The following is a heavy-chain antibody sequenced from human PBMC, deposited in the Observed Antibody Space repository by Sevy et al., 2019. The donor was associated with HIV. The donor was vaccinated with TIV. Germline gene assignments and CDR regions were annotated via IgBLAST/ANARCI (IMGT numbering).Heavy chain of an antibody. CDR1: GFTFDDYA. CDR2: ISWNSGSI. Sequence: GGSLRLSCAASGFTFDDYAMHWVRQAPGKGLEWVSGISWNSGSIGYADSVKGRFTISRDNAKNSLYLQMNSLRAEDTALYYCAKDISSGEWLVRGMDVWGQGTTVTVSS. CDR3: AKDISSGEWLVRGMDV. J-gene: IGHJ6*02. V-gene: IGHV3-9*01. D-gene: IGHD6-19*01.